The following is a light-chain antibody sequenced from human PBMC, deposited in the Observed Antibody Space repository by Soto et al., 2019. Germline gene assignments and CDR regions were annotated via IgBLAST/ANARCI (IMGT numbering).Light chain of an antibody. Sequence: IQLTQSPSSLSASVVDIVTITFLASQGINSFLAWYQQKPGKAPKLLIYAASTLQSGVPSRFSGSGSGTDFTLTISSLQPEDFATYYCQQLERYPSTFGGGTKVDIK. CDR3: QQLERYPST. CDR1: QGINSF. V-gene: IGKV1-9*01. CDR2: AAS. J-gene: IGKJ4*01.